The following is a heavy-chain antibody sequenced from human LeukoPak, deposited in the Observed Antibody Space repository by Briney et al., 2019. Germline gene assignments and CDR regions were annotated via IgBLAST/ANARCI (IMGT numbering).Heavy chain of an antibody. J-gene: IGHJ4*02. CDR3: TRDRGHGSQDY. Sequence: PSETLSLTCTVSGGSFNDYYWGWIRQPPGKGLEWIGSIYYSGTTLYNPSLKNRVTISMDTSKSQFSLKLSSVTAADTAVYSCTRDRGHGSQDYWGQGTLVTVS. V-gene: IGHV4-39*07. CDR1: GGSFNDYY. CDR2: IYYSGTT. D-gene: IGHD1-26*01.